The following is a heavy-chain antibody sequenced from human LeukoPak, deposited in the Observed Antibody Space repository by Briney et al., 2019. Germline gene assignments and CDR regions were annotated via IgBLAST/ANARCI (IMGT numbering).Heavy chain of an antibody. CDR3: ARGHGTMVRGARWFDP. J-gene: IGHJ5*02. V-gene: IGHV4-30-4*01. Sequence: SETLSLTCTVSGGSISSGDYYWSWIRQPPGKGLVWIGYIYYSGSPYYNPSLKSRVTISVDTSKNQFSLKLSSVTAADTAVYYCARGHGTMVRGARWFDPWGQGTLVTVSS. CDR1: GGSISSGDYY. CDR2: IYYSGSP. D-gene: IGHD3-10*01.